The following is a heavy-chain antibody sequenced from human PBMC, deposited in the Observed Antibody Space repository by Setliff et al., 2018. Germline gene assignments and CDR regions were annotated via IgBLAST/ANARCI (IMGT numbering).Heavy chain of an antibody. J-gene: IGHJ4*02. V-gene: IGHV4-38-2*01. CDR1: GYSISSGYH. CDR2: IYHSGST. Sequence: PSETLSLTCAVSGYSISSGYHWAWIRQLPGKGLEWIGTIYHSGSTYFNPSLESRVTLSVDTSKNQFSLKLTSVTAADTAVYYCARTGTYRYFDYWGQGTRVTVSS. CDR3: ARTGTYRYFDY. D-gene: IGHD1-1*01.